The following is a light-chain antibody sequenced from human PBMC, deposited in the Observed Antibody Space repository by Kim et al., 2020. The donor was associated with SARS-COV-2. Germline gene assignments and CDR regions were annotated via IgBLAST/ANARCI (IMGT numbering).Light chain of an antibody. V-gene: IGKV1-5*01. CDR1: QSVNMW. CDR2: EAS. J-gene: IGKJ4*01. Sequence: SASLGDTITITCRANQSVNMWLAWYLQKPGKAPKLLIFEASTLTSGVPSRFSGSGSGSEFSLTINSLQPDDFATYFCQQYYTYPITLGGGTKLEI. CDR3: QQYYTYPIT.